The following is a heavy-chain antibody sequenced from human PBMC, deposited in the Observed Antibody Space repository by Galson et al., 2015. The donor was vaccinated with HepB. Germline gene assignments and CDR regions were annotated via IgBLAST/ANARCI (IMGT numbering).Heavy chain of an antibody. D-gene: IGHD2-2*01. J-gene: IGHJ6*03. CDR3: ARGGVVPAAPYYYYYMDV. V-gene: IGHV1-69*13. Sequence: SVKVSCKASGGAFSSYAISWVRQAPGQGLEWMGGIIPIFGTANYAQKFQGRVTITADESTSTAYMELSSLRSEDTAVYYCARGGVVPAAPYYYYYMDVWGKGTTVTVSS. CDR1: GGAFSSYA. CDR2: IIPIFGTA.